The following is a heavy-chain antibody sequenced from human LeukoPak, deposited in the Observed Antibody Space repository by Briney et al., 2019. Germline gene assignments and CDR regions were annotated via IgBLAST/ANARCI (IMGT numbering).Heavy chain of an antibody. D-gene: IGHD4-11*01. CDR3: ARGETVRNGIDV. CDR2: IYYSGSN. V-gene: IGHV4-59*01. CDR1: GGSISSYY. J-gene: IGHJ6*02. Sequence: SETLSLTCTVSGGSISSYYWSWIRQPPGKGLEWIGYIYYSGSNKYNPSLKSRVTISVDTSKNQFSLKLSSVTAADTAVYYCARGETVRNGIDVWGQETTVAVSS.